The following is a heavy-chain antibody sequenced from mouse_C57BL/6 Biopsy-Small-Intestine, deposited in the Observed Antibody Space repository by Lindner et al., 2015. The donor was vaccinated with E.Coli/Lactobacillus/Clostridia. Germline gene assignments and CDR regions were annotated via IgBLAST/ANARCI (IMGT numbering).Heavy chain of an antibody. D-gene: IGHD2-12*01. CDR3: ARSDYSHYVGYALDY. J-gene: IGHJ4*01. CDR2: IYPGDGVT. Sequence: VQLQESGPELVKPGASVKISCKASGYAFSTSWMNWVKQRPGKGLEWIGRIYPGDGVTNYDGKFQGKATLTADTSSSTAYMQLSSLTSEDSAVYFCARSDYSHYVGYALDYWGQGTSVTVSS. CDR1: GYAFSTSW. V-gene: IGHV1-82*01.